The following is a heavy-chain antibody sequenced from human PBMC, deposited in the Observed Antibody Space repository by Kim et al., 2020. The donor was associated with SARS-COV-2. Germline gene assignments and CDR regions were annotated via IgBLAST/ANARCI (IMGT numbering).Heavy chain of an antibody. CDR2: INPNSGGT. Sequence: ASVKVSCKASGYTFTGYYMHWVRQAPGQGLEWMGRINPNSGGTNYAQKFQGRVTMTRDTSISTAYMELSRLRSDDTVVYYCARESYGSGSPSFDYWGQGTLVTVSS. D-gene: IGHD3-10*01. CDR3: ARESYGSGSPSFDY. CDR1: GYTFTGYY. J-gene: IGHJ4*02. V-gene: IGHV1-2*05.